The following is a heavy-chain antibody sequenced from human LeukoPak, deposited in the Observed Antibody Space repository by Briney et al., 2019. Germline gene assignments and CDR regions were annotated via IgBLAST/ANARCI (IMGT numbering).Heavy chain of an antibody. CDR3: ARSGDYEFFDY. CDR1: GGSFSGYY. D-gene: IGHD4-17*01. Sequence: KPSETLSLTCAVYGGSFSGYYWSWIRQPPGKGLEWIGEINHSGSTNYNPSLKSRVTISVDTSKNQYSLKLSSVTAADTAVYYCARSGDYEFFDYWGQGTLVTVSS. CDR2: INHSGST. V-gene: IGHV4-34*01. J-gene: IGHJ4*02.